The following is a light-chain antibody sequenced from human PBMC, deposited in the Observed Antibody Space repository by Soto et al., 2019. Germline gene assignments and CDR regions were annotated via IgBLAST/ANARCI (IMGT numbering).Light chain of an antibody. Sequence: DIQLTQSPSFLSASVGDRVTITCRASQGLSSDLAWYQQKPGKAPKLLIYAASTLPSGVPSRFSGSGSGTEFTLTISSLQPEDFATYYCQQLNSYPITFGQGTRLEIK. CDR1: QGLSSD. V-gene: IGKV1-9*01. CDR3: QQLNSYPIT. J-gene: IGKJ5*01. CDR2: AAS.